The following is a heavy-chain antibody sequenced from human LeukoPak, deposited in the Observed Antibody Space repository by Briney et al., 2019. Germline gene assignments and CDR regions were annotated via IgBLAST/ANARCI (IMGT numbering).Heavy chain of an antibody. CDR2: VYPGDSDT. D-gene: IGHD2-2*01. Sequence: RGESLKISCKGSGYTFINYWIAWVRQMPGKGLEWMVSVYPGDSDTRYSPSVQGQVSISADKSSRSAYLQWSSLKASDTAMYYCARGGCGSSTCNYGLDVCGQGTTVTVSS. CDR3: ARGGCGSSTCNYGLDV. J-gene: IGHJ6*02. CDR1: GYTFINYW. V-gene: IGHV5-51*01.